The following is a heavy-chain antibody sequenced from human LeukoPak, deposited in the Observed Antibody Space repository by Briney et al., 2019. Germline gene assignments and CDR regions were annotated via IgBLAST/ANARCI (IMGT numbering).Heavy chain of an antibody. Sequence: SVKVSCKASGGTFSSYAISWVRQAPGQGLEWMGRIIPILGIANYAQKFQGRVTITADKSTSTAYMGLSSLRSEDTAVYYCTSLDSSGYYSPLEEDYWGQGTLVTVSS. CDR3: TSLDSSGYYSPLEEDY. V-gene: IGHV1-69*04. CDR1: GGTFSSYA. J-gene: IGHJ4*02. CDR2: IIPILGIA. D-gene: IGHD3-22*01.